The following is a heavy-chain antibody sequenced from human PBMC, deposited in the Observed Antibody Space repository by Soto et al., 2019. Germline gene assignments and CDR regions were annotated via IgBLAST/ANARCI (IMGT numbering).Heavy chain of an antibody. D-gene: IGHD5-12*01. V-gene: IGHV4-4*07. CDR3: ARGMSGYDYIFDY. J-gene: IGHJ4*01. CDR1: GVSISSFY. CDR2: VPTSGYI. Sequence: QVQLQESGPGLVKPSETLSLTCTVSGVSISSFYWGWIRQSAGKGLEWIGRVPTSGYINYNPSLKSRVTMSVDTSKNQFSLKLSSVTGADTAVYYCARGMSGYDYIFDYWGHGTLVTVSS.